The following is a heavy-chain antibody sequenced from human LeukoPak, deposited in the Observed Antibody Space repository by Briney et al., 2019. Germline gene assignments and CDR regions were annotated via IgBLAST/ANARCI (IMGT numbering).Heavy chain of an antibody. CDR1: RFIFSNYG. Sequence: GGSLRLSCAASRFIFSNYGMSWVRQAPGKGLEWVSIIFGLDKNTTYYADSVKGRFTVSRDNSKSTLYLQMTSLRPEDTAIYYCAKRNTMVRGGPCFDYWGQGVLVTVSS. V-gene: IGHV3-23*01. D-gene: IGHD3-10*01. CDR3: AKRNTMVRGGPCFDY. CDR2: IFGLDKNTT. J-gene: IGHJ4*02.